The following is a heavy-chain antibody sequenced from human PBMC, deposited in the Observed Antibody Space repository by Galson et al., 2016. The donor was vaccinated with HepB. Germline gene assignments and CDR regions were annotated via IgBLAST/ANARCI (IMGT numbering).Heavy chain of an antibody. V-gene: IGHV4-59*01. CDR2: IYYSGTT. Sequence: TLSLTCTVSGGSISSYYWSWIRQPPGKGLEWIAYIYYSGTTNYNPSLKSRVTISADTSKNQFSLKLSSVTAADTAVYYCARGRGGSGSPFDHWGQGTLVPVSS. J-gene: IGHJ4*02. CDR1: GGSISSYY. D-gene: IGHD6-19*01. CDR3: ARGRGGSGSPFDH.